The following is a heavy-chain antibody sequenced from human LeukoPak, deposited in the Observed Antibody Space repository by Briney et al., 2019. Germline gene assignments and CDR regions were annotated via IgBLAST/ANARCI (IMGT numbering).Heavy chain of an antibody. V-gene: IGHV3-23*01. D-gene: IGHD6-13*01. J-gene: IGHJ4*02. CDR1: GFTFSSYA. CDR3: AKYKQQLVRTNYFDY. Sequence: GGSLRLSCAASGFTFSSYAMSWVRQAPGKGLEWVSAISGSGGSTYYAYSVKGRSTISRGNSKNTLYLQMNSLRAEDTAVYYCAKYKQQLVRTNYFDYWGQGTLVTVSS. CDR2: ISGSGGST.